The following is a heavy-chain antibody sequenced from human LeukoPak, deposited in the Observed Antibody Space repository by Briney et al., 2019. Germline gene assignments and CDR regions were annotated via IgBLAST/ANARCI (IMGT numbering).Heavy chain of an antibody. CDR2: IYYSGST. D-gene: IGHD6-6*01. V-gene: IGHV4-39*01. J-gene: IGHJ4*02. CDR1: GGSISSSSYY. CDR3: ARRLAARAYFDY. Sequence: SETLPLTCTVFGGSISSSSYYWGWIRQPPGKGLEWIGSIYYSGSTYYNPSLKSRVTISVDTSKNQFSLKLSSVTAADTAVYYCARRLAARAYFDYWGQGTLVTVSS.